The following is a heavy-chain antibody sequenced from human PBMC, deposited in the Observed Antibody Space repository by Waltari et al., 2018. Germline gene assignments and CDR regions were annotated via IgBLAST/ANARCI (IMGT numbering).Heavy chain of an antibody. V-gene: IGHV4-59*01. CDR1: GGSIRNYY. D-gene: IGHD6-19*01. CDR2: IHYTGKT. CDR3: ARGGWSLDN. Sequence: QVQLQESGPGLVKPSETLSLICSVSGGSIRNYYWTWVRQFPGQGLEWIGCIHYTGKTNYNPSLTSRLTISVDTSKNQFSLNLNSVTAADTAVYYCARGGWSLDNWGRGTLVTVSS. J-gene: IGHJ4*02.